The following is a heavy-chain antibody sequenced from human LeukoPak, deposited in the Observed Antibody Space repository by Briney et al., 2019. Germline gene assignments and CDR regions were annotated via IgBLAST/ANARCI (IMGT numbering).Heavy chain of an antibody. D-gene: IGHD3-3*01. Sequence: GVTLSLSSAAYRFTVSSNYMRWVPQAPGKGLEWVSVIYPGGSTYYADSVKGRFTISRDNSKNTLYLHMNSLRVEDTAVYYCARGWSGPLPDVWGQGTTVTVSS. V-gene: IGHV3-66*01. CDR3: ARGWSGPLPDV. J-gene: IGHJ6*02. CDR2: IYPGGST. CDR1: RFTVSSNY.